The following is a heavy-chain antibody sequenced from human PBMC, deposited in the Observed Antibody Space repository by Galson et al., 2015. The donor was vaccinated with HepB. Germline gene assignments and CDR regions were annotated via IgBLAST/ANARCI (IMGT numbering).Heavy chain of an antibody. CDR1: GYSFNIYN. CDR2: VNTGNGNT. Sequence: SVKVSCKASGYSFNIYNIHWVRQVPGQRLEWMGWVNTGNGNTKYSQKFQDRLTLTRDTSATTAYMELSSLEFEDTAVYYCARGGRWPQFYFFDYWGRGSLGTVSS. J-gene: IGHJ4*02. V-gene: IGHV1-3*04. CDR3: ARGGRWPQFYFFDY. D-gene: IGHD5-24*01.